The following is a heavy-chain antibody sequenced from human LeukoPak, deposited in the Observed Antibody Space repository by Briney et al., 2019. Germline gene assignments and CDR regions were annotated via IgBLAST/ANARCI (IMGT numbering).Heavy chain of an antibody. Sequence: GGSLRLSCAASGFTFSAYWMNWVRQAPGKGLEWVANTKQDGSEKYYVDSVKGRFTISRDNAKNSLYLQMNSLRAEDTAVYYCARDPEKYSSGWPVYWGQGTLVTVSS. D-gene: IGHD6-19*01. J-gene: IGHJ4*02. V-gene: IGHV3-7*01. CDR3: ARDPEKYSSGWPVY. CDR2: TKQDGSEK. CDR1: GFTFSAYW.